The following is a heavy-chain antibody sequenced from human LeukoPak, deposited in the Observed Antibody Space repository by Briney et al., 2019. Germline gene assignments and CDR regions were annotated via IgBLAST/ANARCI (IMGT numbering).Heavy chain of an antibody. CDR2: IYDSGSS. V-gene: IGHV4-59*08. J-gene: IGHJ6*02. CDR3: ARHFRSGTYYYSYGIDV. D-gene: IGHD1-26*01. Sequence: SETLSLTCTVSGGSISSYYWSWIRQPPGKELEWIGYIYDSGSSDFNPSLKSRVTISVDSSKNQFSLKLSSVTAADTAMYYCARHFRSGTYYYSYGIDVWGQGTTVTVSS. CDR1: GGSISSYY.